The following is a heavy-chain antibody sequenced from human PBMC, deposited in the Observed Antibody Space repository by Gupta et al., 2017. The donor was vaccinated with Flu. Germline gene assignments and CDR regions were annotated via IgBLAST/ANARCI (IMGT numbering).Heavy chain of an antibody. Sequence: QVQLVESGGGVVQPGGSLRLSCAASGFIFSYKCVHWVPQAPGKGLEWWAVIAYDGTYKHYADSVKGRVTISRDNSKGTLHLQMNSLRPDDTAIYYCVKDQREFCSGGDCYPQIFDSWGQGTLVTVSP. CDR3: VKDQREFCSGGDCYPQIFDS. V-gene: IGHV3-30*18. D-gene: IGHD2-21*01. CDR1: GFIFSYKC. CDR2: IAYDGTYK. J-gene: IGHJ5*01.